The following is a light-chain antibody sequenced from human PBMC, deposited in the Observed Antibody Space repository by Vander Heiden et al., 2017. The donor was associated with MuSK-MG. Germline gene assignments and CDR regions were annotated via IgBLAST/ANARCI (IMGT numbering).Light chain of an antibody. Sequence: DIQLTQSPSTLSASIGDRVAITCRASQSLSGRLAWYQQKPGKAPKLLIYQVSSLESGVPSRFSGSGSGTEFTLTIDSLQPDDFATYYCQQYNTFFTFRGGTEVEIK. J-gene: IGKJ4*01. CDR2: QVS. V-gene: IGKV1-5*03. CDR1: QSLSGR. CDR3: QQYNTFFT.